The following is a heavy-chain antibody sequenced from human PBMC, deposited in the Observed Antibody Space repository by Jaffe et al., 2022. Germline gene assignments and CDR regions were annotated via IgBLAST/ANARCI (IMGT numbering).Heavy chain of an antibody. CDR3: ARGQAYYDFWSGYPMYYFDY. D-gene: IGHD3-3*01. CDR1: GYTFTSYD. V-gene: IGHV1-8*01. Sequence: QVQLVQSGAEVKKPGASVKVSCKASGYTFTSYDINWVRQATGQGLEWMGWMNPNSGNTGYAQKFQGRVTMTRNTSISTAYMELSSLRSEDTAVYYCARGQAYYDFWSGYPMYYFDYWGQGTLVTVSS. CDR2: MNPNSGNT. J-gene: IGHJ4*02.